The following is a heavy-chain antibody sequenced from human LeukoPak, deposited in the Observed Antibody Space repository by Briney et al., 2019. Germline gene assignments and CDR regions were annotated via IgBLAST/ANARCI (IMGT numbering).Heavy chain of an antibody. CDR2: IKTKTDGATT. CDR1: GFTFSDVW. D-gene: IGHD5-12*01. V-gene: IGHV3-15*01. J-gene: IGHJ4*02. Sequence: GGSLTLSCAASGFTFSDVWMTWVRQAPGRGREWVGRIKTKTDGATTDYAAPVKGRFTILRDDSANMLYLQMTSLRTEDTALYYCTTATELIVATIPDNWGQGTLVTVSS. CDR3: TTATELIVATIPDN.